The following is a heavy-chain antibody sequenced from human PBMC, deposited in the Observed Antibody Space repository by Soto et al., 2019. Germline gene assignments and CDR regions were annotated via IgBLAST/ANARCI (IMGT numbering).Heavy chain of an antibody. J-gene: IGHJ4*02. Sequence: XESLRLSCAASWFSFSDNYMSWVRQAPGKGLEWVSVIYSGGGTYYADSVRGRFTISRDDSKNTLYFQMSSLRSEDTAIYYCASTTRGEKPLDYWGQGTLVTVSS. CDR1: WFSFSDNY. V-gene: IGHV3-53*01. CDR3: ASTTRGEKPLDY. D-gene: IGHD3-16*01. CDR2: IYSGGGT.